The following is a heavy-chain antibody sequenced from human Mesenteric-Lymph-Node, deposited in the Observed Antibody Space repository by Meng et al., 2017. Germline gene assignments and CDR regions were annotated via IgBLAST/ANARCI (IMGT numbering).Heavy chain of an antibody. Sequence: VQVLEWGVGLLTPSETLTLTCACYGGCVSGYYWSWIRQAPGKGLEWIGEINHSGRTNYNPSLKSRVDISVDTSKNQFSLKLNSLAAADTAVYYCATVPGLGIHWYFDLWGRGTLVTVSS. CDR1: GGCVSGYY. V-gene: IGHV4-34*01. CDR2: INHSGRT. D-gene: IGHD7-27*01. CDR3: ATVPGLGIHWYFDL. J-gene: IGHJ2*01.